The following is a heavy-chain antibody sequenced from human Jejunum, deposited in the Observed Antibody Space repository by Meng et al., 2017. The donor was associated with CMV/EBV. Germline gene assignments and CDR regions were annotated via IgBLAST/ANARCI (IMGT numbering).Heavy chain of an antibody. V-gene: IGHV4-4*07. CDR1: GASISTYY. Sequence: QVQLQESGPGLVNPSETLSLTCTVSGASISTYYWTWIRQPAGKGLEWIGHIYTGGATNYNPSLKSRVTMSVDTSKTQFFLRLNSVTAADTAVYFCARASGFRGAKFDYWGQGRLVTVSS. CDR2: IYTGGAT. J-gene: IGHJ4*02. CDR3: ARASGFRGAKFDY. D-gene: IGHD3-10*01.